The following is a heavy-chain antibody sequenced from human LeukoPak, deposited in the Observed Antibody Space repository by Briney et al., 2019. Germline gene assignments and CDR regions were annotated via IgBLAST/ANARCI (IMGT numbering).Heavy chain of an antibody. V-gene: IGHV3-33*06. D-gene: IGHD6-13*01. Sequence: GGSLRLSCAASGFTFSSYGMHWVRQAPGKGLEWVAVIWYDGSNKYYADSVKGRFTISRDNSKNTLYLQMNSLRAEDTAVYYCAKDRTVYSSSWYYFDYWGRGTLVTVSS. J-gene: IGHJ4*02. CDR1: GFTFSSYG. CDR3: AKDRTVYSSSWYYFDY. CDR2: IWYDGSNK.